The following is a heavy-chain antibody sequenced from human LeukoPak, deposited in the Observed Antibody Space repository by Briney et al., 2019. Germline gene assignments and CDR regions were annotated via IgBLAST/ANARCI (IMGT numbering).Heavy chain of an antibody. Sequence: SETLSLTCTVSGGSISTFYWSWIRQSPGKGLEWIGYIYYSGNTYYNPSLKSRVTISVDTSKNQFSLKLSSVTAADTAVYYCARESSGYYGMDVWGQGTTVTVSS. D-gene: IGHD3-3*01. CDR2: IYYSGNT. CDR1: GGSISTFY. J-gene: IGHJ6*02. V-gene: IGHV4-59*01. CDR3: ARESSGYYGMDV.